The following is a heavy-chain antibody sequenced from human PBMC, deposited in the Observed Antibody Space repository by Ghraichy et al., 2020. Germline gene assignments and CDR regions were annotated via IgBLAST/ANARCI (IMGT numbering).Heavy chain of an antibody. V-gene: IGHV4-61*01. CDR2: IYYSGST. D-gene: IGHD3-3*01. CDR1: GGSVSSGSYY. CDR3: AREKYYDFWSGPPAYYYYGMDV. Sequence: SETLSLTCTVSGGSVSSGSYYWSWIRQPPGKGLEWIGYIYYSGSTNYNPSLKSRVTISVDTSKNQFSLKLSSLTAADTAVYYCAREKYYDFWSGPPAYYYYGMDVWGQGTTVTVSS. J-gene: IGHJ6*02.